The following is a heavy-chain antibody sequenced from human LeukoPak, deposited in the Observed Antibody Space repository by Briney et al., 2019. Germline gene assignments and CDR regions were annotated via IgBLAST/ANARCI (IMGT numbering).Heavy chain of an antibody. CDR3: ATGRDSYGYTPKVGSSDY. V-gene: IGHV1-24*01. CDR2: FDPEDGET. J-gene: IGHJ4*02. CDR1: GYTLTELS. Sequence: GASVKVSCKVSGYTLTELSMHWVRQAPGKGLEWMGGFDPEDGETIYAQKFQGRVTMTEDTSTDTAYMELSSLRSEDTAVYYCATGRDSYGYTPKVGSSDYWGQGTLVTVSS. D-gene: IGHD5-18*01.